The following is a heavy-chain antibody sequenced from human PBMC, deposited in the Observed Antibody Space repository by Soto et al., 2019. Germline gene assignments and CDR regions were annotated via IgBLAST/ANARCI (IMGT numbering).Heavy chain of an antibody. J-gene: IGHJ3*02. CDR2: ISAYNGNT. D-gene: IGHD6-19*01. CDR1: GFTLTSYG. CDR3: ARVQSSGWFDDAFDI. V-gene: IGHV1-18*04. Sequence: GAPVEGSCQAFGFTLTSYGISWGGQAPGQGLEWMGWISAYNGNTNYAQKLQGRVTMTTDTSTSTAYMELRSLRSDDTAVYYCARVQSSGWFDDAFDIWGQGTMVTVSS.